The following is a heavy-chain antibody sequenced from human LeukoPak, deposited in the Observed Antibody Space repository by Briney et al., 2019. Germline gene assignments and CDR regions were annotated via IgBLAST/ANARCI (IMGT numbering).Heavy chain of an antibody. J-gene: IGHJ4*02. CDR3: ARDWGSSSWYGTAIFDY. V-gene: IGHV3-7*01. CDR1: GFTFSSYS. D-gene: IGHD6-13*01. Sequence: GGSLRLSCAASGFTFSSYSMSWVRQAPGKGLEWVANIKQDGSEKYYVDSVKGRFTISRDNAKNSLYLQMNSLRAEDTAVYYCARDWGSSSWYGTAIFDYWGQGTLVTVSS. CDR2: IKQDGSEK.